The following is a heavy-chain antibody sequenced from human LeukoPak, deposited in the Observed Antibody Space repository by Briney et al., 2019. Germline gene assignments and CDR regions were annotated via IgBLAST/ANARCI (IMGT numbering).Heavy chain of an antibody. Sequence: GESLKISCKGSGYSFTSYWIGWVRQMPGKGLELMGIIYPGDSDTRYSPSFQGQVTISADKSISTAYLQWSSLKASDTAMYYCARRFCSSTSCYLTPFDYWGQGTLVTVSS. CDR2: IYPGDSDT. CDR1: GYSFTSYW. V-gene: IGHV5-51*01. CDR3: ARRFCSSTSCYLTPFDY. J-gene: IGHJ4*02. D-gene: IGHD2-2*01.